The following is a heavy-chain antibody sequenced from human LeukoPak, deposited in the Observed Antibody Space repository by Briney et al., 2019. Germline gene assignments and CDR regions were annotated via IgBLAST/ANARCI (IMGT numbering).Heavy chain of an antibody. CDR3: ARTYCSSTSCEGYFDY. D-gene: IGHD2-2*01. J-gene: IGHJ4*02. Sequence: GASVKASCKASGYTFTGYYMHWVRQAPGQGLEWMGWINPNSGGTNYAQKFQGWVTMTRDTSISTAYMELSRLRSDDTAVYYCARTYCSSTSCEGYFDYWGQGTLVTVSS. CDR2: INPNSGGT. V-gene: IGHV1-2*04. CDR1: GYTFTGYY.